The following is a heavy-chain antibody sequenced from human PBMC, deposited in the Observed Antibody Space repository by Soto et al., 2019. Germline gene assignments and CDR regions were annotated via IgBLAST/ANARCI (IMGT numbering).Heavy chain of an antibody. CDR1: GLTFSNYA. Sequence: GGSLRLSCAASGLTFSNYAMNWVRQAPGKGLEWVSAISGSGGSTHYVDSVKGRFTISRDNSKNNLYLQMNSLRAEDTAIYYCAKGDSGYRYSDTYYFDYWGQGALVTVSS. CDR2: ISGSGGST. V-gene: IGHV3-23*01. J-gene: IGHJ4*02. D-gene: IGHD5-18*01. CDR3: AKGDSGYRYSDTYYFDY.